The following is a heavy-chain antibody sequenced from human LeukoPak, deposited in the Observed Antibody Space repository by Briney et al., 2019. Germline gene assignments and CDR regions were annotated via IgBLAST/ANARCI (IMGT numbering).Heavy chain of an antibody. J-gene: IGHJ6*02. CDR1: GFTFSEYY. CDR2: ISSSGRLM. CDR3: ARDTNNGLDV. V-gene: IGHV3-11*01. D-gene: IGHD1-14*01. Sequence: GGSLRLACAASGFTFSEYYISWIRQAPGKGLEWVSHISSSGRLMQYADSVRGRFTITRDNAQNFMSLQMNNLKPEDTAVYYCARDTNNGLDVWGRGTTVTVS.